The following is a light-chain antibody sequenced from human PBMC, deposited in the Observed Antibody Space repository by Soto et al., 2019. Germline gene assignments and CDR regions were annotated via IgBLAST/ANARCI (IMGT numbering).Light chain of an antibody. J-gene: IGKJ5*01. CDR3: QKYNSALT. V-gene: IGKV1-8*01. Sequence: AIRMTQSPSSLSASTGDRVTITCRASQDISSYLAWYQQKPGKAPKLLIYAASSLQSGVPSRFSGSGSGTDFTLTISSLQPEDVATYFCQKYNSALTFGQGTRLEIK. CDR1: QDISSY. CDR2: AAS.